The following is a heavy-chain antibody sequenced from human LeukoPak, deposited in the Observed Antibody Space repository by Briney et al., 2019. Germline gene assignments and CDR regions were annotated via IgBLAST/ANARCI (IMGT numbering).Heavy chain of an antibody. V-gene: IGHV3-23*01. D-gene: IGHD5-12*01. CDR2: ISGSGGST. CDR1: GFTFSSFD. J-gene: IGHJ4*02. Sequence: PGGSLRLSCAASGFTFSSFDMSWVRQAPGKGLEWVSAISGSGGSTYYADSVKGRFTISRDISKNTLYLQMNSLRAEDTAVYYCAKEGRVAAIMGEFDYWGQGTLVTVSS. CDR3: AKEGRVAAIMGEFDY.